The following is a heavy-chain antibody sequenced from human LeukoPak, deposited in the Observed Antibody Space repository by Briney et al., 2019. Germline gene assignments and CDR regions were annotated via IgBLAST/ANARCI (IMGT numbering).Heavy chain of an antibody. Sequence: GGSLRLSCAASGFTFSSYAMSWVRQAPGKGLEWVSAISGSGGSTYYADSVKGRFTISRDNAKNSLYLQMNSLRAEDTAVYYCARVGMVRGAAPLHFDYWGQGTLVTVSS. CDR1: GFTFSSYA. CDR2: ISGSGGST. V-gene: IGHV3-23*01. J-gene: IGHJ4*02. CDR3: ARVGMVRGAAPLHFDY. D-gene: IGHD3-10*01.